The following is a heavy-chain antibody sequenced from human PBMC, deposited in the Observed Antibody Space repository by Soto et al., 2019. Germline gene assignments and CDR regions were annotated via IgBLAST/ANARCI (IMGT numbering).Heavy chain of an antibody. D-gene: IGHD4-17*01. Sequence: EVQLLESGGDLVQPGGSLRLSCAASGFTFRHYTMSWVRQLPGKGLEWVSGINGGNGPTYYADSVKGRFTISRDNSQNTLYLQMNSLRVGDTAIYYCAKDKEPDGAFDFDYWGQGTLVTVSS. CDR1: GFTFRHYT. J-gene: IGHJ4*02. CDR3: AKDKEPDGAFDFDY. V-gene: IGHV3-23*01. CDR2: INGGNGPT.